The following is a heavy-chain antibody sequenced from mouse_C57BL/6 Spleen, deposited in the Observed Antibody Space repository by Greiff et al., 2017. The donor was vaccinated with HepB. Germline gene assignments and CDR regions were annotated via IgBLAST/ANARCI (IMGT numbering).Heavy chain of an antibody. V-gene: IGHV5-4*03. CDR2: ISDGGSYT. J-gene: IGHJ2*01. CDR1: GFTFSSYA. D-gene: IGHD1-1*01. CDR3: ARGYYGSSSFDY. Sequence: DVMLVESGGGLVKPGGSLKLSCAASGFTFSSYAMSWVRQTPEKRLEWVATISDGGSYTYYPDNVKGRFTISRDNAKNNLYLQMSHLKSEDTAMYYCARGYYGSSSFDYWGQGTTLTVSS.